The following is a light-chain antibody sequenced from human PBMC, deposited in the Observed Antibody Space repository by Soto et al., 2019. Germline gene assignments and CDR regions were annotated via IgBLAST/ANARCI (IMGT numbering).Light chain of an antibody. CDR1: QSLTSY. J-gene: IGKJ5*01. V-gene: IGKV3-15*01. CDR3: QQYNNWPFT. CDR2: GAS. Sequence: EIVMTQSPATLSVSPGETATLSCRASQSLTSYLAWYQQKPGQPPRLLIYGASTRATGIPARFSGSGSGTEFTLTISSLQSEDFAVYSCQQYNNWPFTFGQGTRLEI.